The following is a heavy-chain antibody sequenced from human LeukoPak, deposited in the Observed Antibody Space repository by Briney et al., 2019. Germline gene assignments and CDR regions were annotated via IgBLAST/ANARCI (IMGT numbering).Heavy chain of an antibody. CDR3: AKDLEYSSSSGFDP. J-gene: IGHJ5*02. CDR1: GFTFSSYA. V-gene: IGHV3-23*01. D-gene: IGHD6-6*01. Sequence: GGSLRLSCAASGFTFSSYAMSWVRQAPGKGVEWVSAISGSGGSTYYADSVKGRFTISRDNSKNTLYLQMNSLRAEDTAVYYCAKDLEYSSSSGFDPWGQGTLVTVSS. CDR2: ISGSGGST.